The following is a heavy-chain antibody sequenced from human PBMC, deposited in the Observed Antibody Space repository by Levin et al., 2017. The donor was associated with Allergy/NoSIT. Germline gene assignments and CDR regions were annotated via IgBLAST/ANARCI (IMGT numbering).Heavy chain of an antibody. CDR1: GFTFSSYG. J-gene: IGHJ4*02. V-gene: IGHV3-33*01. CDR2: IWYDGSNK. Sequence: GESLKISCAASGFTFSSYGMHWVRQAPGKGLEWVAVIWYDGSNKYYADPVKGRFTISRDNSKNTLYLQMNSLRAEDTAVYYCARDVGYNYVDYWGQGTLVTVSS. CDR3: ARDVGYNYVDY. D-gene: IGHD5-24*01.